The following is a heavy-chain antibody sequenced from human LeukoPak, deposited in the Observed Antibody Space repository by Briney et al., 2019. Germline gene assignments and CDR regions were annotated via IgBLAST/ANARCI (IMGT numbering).Heavy chain of an antibody. CDR2: IIPIFGTE. D-gene: IGHD3-10*01. CDR3: ARADYYYGSGSYPPPPFDY. CDR1: GGTFSSYA. V-gene: IGHV1-69*13. J-gene: IGHJ4*02. Sequence: ASVKVSCKASGGTFSSYAISWVRAGPGQGLWWMVGIIPIFGTENYAKKFQGRVTITADESTSTAYMELSSLRSEDTAVYYCARADYYYGSGSYPPPPFDYWGQGTLVTVSS.